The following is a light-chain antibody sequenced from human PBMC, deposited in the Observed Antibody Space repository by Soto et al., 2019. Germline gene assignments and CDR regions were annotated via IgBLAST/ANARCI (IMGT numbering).Light chain of an antibody. CDR3: QQYNNWPTWT. V-gene: IGKV3-15*01. CDR2: GAS. CDR1: QSVSSN. J-gene: IGKJ1*01. Sequence: EIVMTQSPATLSVSPGERATLSCRAMQSVSSNLAWYQQKPGQAPRLLIYGASTRATGIPARFRGSGSGTEFTLTISSLQSEDFAVYYCQQYNNWPTWTFGQGTKVAIK.